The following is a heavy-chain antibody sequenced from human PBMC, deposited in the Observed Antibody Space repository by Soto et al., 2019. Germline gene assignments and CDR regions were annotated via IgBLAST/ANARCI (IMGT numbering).Heavy chain of an antibody. CDR1: GDSITSSAW. Sequence: QVQLQESGPGLVKPSGTLSLTCAVSGDSITSSAWWSCVRQPPGKGLEWIGEIHLGGTTNYNPSLKSRVTILVDKSKNQFSLILNSVTAADTAIYYCARGDNWRLDLWGQGTLVTVSS. V-gene: IGHV4-4*02. D-gene: IGHD1-20*01. CDR3: ARGDNWRLDL. CDR2: IHLGGTT. J-gene: IGHJ5*02.